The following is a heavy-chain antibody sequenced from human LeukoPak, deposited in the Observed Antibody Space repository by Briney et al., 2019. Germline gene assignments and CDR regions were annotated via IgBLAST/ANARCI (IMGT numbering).Heavy chain of an antibody. CDR3: ARVGNYYDSSGYYDPPEYFQH. CDR1: GGTFSSYA. V-gene: IGHV1-69*05. D-gene: IGHD3-22*01. J-gene: IGHJ1*01. CDR2: IIPIFGTA. Sequence: SVKVSCKASGGTFSSYAISWVRQAPGQGLEWMGRIIPIFGTANYAQKFQGRVTITTDESTGTAYMELSSLRSEDTAVYYCARVGNYYDSSGYYDPPEYFQHWGQGTLVTVSS.